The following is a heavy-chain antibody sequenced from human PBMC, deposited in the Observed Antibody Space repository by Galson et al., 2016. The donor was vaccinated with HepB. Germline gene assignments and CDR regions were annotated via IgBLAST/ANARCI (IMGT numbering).Heavy chain of an antibody. CDR3: ARDRPGIGALFAY. D-gene: IGHD1-26*01. CDR2: IIPVFGAA. CDR1: GGTFSTYT. V-gene: IGHV1-69*13. Sequence: SVKVSCKASGGTFSTYTTSWLRQAPGQGLEWMGGIIPVFGAANYAQKFQGRVTMTADESTSTAYMELTSLRSEDTAVYFCARDRPGIGALFAYWGQGTQVTVSS. J-gene: IGHJ4*02.